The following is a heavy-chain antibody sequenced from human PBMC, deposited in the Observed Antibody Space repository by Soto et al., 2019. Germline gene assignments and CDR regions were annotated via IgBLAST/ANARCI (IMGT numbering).Heavy chain of an antibody. V-gene: IGHV5-51*01. CDR3: ARHRTYGSGSEYYYYGMDV. D-gene: IGHD3-10*01. CDR2: IYPGDSDT. Sequence: LGESLKISCKGSGFSFTGYWIAWVRQMPGKGLEWMGIIYPGDSDTRYSPSFQGQVTISADKSISTAYLQWSSLKASDTAMYYCARHRTYGSGSEYYYYGMDVWGQGTTVTVSS. CDR1: GFSFTGYW. J-gene: IGHJ6*02.